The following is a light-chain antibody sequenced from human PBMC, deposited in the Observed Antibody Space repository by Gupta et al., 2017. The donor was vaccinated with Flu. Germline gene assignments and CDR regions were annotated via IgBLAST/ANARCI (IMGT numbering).Light chain of an antibody. Sequence: SAVLTQPPPVSVAPGQTATINCGGVKFGREGVHWYQQRPGQAPVVVVYDDDDRASGIYERFSGSTSGNTATLTISRVEVGDEADYYCQVWHSNTDHRVFGGGTKLTVL. J-gene: IGLJ3*02. CDR1: KFGREG. CDR2: DDD. CDR3: QVWHSNTDHRV. V-gene: IGLV3-21*02.